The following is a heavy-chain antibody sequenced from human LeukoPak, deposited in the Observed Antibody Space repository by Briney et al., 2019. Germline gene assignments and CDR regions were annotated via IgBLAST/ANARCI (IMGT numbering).Heavy chain of an antibody. CDR3: AREMGVVTAYGIDV. CDR2: IYYSGST. Sequence: SETLSLTCIVSGGSISSISSNNYHWGWIRQPPGKGLEWIGSIYYSGSTYYNPSLKSRVTISVDTSKNQFSLKLSSVTAADTALYYCAREMGVVTAYGIDVWGQGTTVTVSS. J-gene: IGHJ6*02. V-gene: IGHV4-39*02. CDR1: GGSISSISSNNYH. D-gene: IGHD4-23*01.